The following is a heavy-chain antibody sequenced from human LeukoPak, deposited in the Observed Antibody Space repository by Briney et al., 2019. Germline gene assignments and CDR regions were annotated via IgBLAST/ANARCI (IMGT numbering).Heavy chain of an antibody. J-gene: IGHJ3*02. Sequence: GGSLRLSCAASGFTFSAYSMNWVRQAPGKGLGWVSSISSSSSYIYYADSVKGRFTISRDNAKNSLYLQMNSLRAEDTAVYYCARVNNWNDGAFDIWGQGTMVTVSS. CDR1: GFTFSAYS. V-gene: IGHV3-21*01. D-gene: IGHD1-1*01. CDR2: ISSSSSYI. CDR3: ARVNNWNDGAFDI.